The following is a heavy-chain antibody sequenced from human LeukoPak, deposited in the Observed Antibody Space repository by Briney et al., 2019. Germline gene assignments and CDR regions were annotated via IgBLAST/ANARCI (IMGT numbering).Heavy chain of an antibody. V-gene: IGHV4-34*01. D-gene: IGHD3-10*01. Sequence: SETLSLTCTVSGGSISSYYWSWIRQPPGKGLEWIGEINHSGSTNYNPSLKSRVTISVDTSKNQFSLKLSSVTAADTAVYYCARGRRITTVRGALDYWGQGTLVTVSS. CDR2: INHSGST. CDR3: ARGRRITTVRGALDY. J-gene: IGHJ4*02. CDR1: GGSISSYY.